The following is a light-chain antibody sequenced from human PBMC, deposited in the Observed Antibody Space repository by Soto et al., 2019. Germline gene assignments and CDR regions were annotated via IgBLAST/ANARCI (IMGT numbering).Light chain of an antibody. CDR1: QGIRSD. Sequence: AIQMTQSPSSLSASVGDRVTITCRASQGIRSDLGWYQQKPGKAPKLLIYAASSLQRGVPSRFSGSGSGTDFTLTISSLQPEDFATYYCLQDYNYPYTFGQGTKLEIK. CDR2: AAS. CDR3: LQDYNYPYT. V-gene: IGKV1-6*01. J-gene: IGKJ2*01.